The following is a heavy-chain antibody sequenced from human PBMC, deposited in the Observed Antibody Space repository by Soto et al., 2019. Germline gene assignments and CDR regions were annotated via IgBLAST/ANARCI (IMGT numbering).Heavy chain of an antibody. V-gene: IGHV3-33*01. Sequence: GGSLRLSCAASGFTFSSYAMHWVRQAPGKGLEWVAVMWYDGINKYYADSVKGRFTISRDNSKNTLYLQMNSLRAEDTAVYYCARGEILDILTGYYPNYFDCWGQGTLVTVSS. CDR2: MWYDGINK. D-gene: IGHD3-9*01. J-gene: IGHJ4*02. CDR3: ARGEILDILTGYYPNYFDC. CDR1: GFTFSSYA.